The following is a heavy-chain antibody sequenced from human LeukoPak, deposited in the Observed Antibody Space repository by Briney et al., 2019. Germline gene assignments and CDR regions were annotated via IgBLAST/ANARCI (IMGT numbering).Heavy chain of an antibody. V-gene: IGHV1-18*01. D-gene: IGHD3-9*01. CDR2: ISAYNGNT. Sequence: ASVKVSCKASGYTFTSYGISWVRQAPGQGLEWMGWISAYNGNTNYAQKLQGRVTMTTDTSTSTAYMELRSLRSDDTAVYYCARGGVHYYDILTGEIEDYYYYYYMDVWGKGTTVTISS. CDR1: GYTFTSYG. J-gene: IGHJ6*03. CDR3: ARGGVHYYDILTGEIEDYYYYYYMDV.